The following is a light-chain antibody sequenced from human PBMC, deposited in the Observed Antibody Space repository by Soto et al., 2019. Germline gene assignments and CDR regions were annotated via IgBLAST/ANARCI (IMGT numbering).Light chain of an antibody. CDR2: CAS. CDR1: QCLSSSY. CDR3: QQYGSSPWT. J-gene: IGKJ1*01. V-gene: IGKV3-20*01. Sequence: EIVLPQSPGTLSLSPGERAALSCRASQCLSSSYFAWYQQKPGQAPRLLIYCASSRATGIPDRFSGSGSGTDFTLTISRLEPEDFAVYYCQQYGSSPWTFGQGTKVDI.